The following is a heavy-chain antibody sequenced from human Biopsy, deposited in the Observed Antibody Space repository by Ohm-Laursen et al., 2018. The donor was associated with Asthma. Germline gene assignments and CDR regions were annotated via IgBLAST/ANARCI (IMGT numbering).Heavy chain of an antibody. CDR2: AFWSGTT. CDR3: ARVASYGDLYFGIDV. CDR1: GAYIGSRDHH. Sequence: SDTLSLTCTVGGAYIGSRDHHWSWIRQSPGTGLEWIGFAFWSGTTHYNRSLERRLSISIDTTRNEFSMTLRSVTAADTAVYFCARVASYGDLYFGIDVWGPGTTVSVS. V-gene: IGHV4-30-4*02. J-gene: IGHJ6*02. D-gene: IGHD4-17*01.